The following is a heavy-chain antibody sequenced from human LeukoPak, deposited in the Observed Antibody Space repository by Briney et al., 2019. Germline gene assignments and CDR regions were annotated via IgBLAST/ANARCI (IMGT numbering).Heavy chain of an antibody. V-gene: IGHV3-23*01. CDR2: ISGSGGGT. CDR1: GFTFSSYA. Sequence: PGGSLRLSCAASGFTFSSYAMSWVRQAPGKGLEWISTISGSGGGTYYADSVKGRFTISRDNSKNTLSLQMNSLRAEDTAVYYCARDAYGDYSFDYWGQGTLVTVSS. D-gene: IGHD4-17*01. J-gene: IGHJ4*02. CDR3: ARDAYGDYSFDY.